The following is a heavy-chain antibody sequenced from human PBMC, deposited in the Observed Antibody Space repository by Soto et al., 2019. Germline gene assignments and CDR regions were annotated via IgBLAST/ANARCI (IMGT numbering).Heavy chain of an antibody. CDR2: TCHRSKWYY. CDR1: GDSVSSISAA. J-gene: IGHJ6*03. Sequence: SQTLSLTCAISGDSVSSISAAWSWFRQSPSRGLEWLGRTCHRSKWYYDYAISVKSRIIINPDTSKNQFSLQLNSVTPEDTGVYYCAREGIPKYFDMDVWAKGTTVTGSS. CDR3: AREGIPKYFDMDV. D-gene: IGHD6-13*01. V-gene: IGHV6-1*01.